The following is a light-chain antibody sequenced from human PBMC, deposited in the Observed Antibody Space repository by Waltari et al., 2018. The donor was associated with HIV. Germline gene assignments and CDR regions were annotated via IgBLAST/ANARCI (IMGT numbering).Light chain of an antibody. CDR2: DNE. CDR3: GTWDSSLSLYV. Sequence: QSILTQSPSVSAAPGQKVTVSCSGDNSTLGNNFVSWYQQVPGRAPRLLIYDNEKRPSGIPERFSAFKAGVSATLVIAGLQIVDEADYYCGTWDSSLSLYVFGPGTTVAVL. V-gene: IGLV1-51*01. J-gene: IGLJ1*01. CDR1: NSTLGNNF.